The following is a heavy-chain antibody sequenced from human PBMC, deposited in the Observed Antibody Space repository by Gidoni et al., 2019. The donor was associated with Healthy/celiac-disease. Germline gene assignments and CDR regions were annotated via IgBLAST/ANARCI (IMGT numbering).Heavy chain of an antibody. D-gene: IGHD1-26*01. J-gene: IGHJ3*02. Sequence: EVQLVQSGAEVKKPGESLKISCKGSGYSFTSYWIGWVRQMPGKGLEWMGIIYPGDSDTRYSPSFQGQVTISADKSISTAYLQWSSLKASDTAMYYCATPSRGRSGSYYDPAFDIWGQGTMVTVSS. CDR2: IYPGDSDT. V-gene: IGHV5-51*01. CDR1: GYSFTSYW. CDR3: ATPSRGRSGSYYDPAFDI.